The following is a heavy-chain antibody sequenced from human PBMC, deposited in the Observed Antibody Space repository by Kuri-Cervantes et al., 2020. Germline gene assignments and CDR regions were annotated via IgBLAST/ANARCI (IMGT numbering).Heavy chain of an antibody. CDR2: INPSGGGT. CDR3: ARGRRYCSGGSCYSLDY. V-gene: IGHV1-46*01. D-gene: IGHD2-15*01. J-gene: IGHJ4*02. Sequence: ASVKVSCKASGFTFTSSAVQWVRQAPGQGLEWMGIINPSGGGTSYAQKFQGRVTMTRDTSTSTVYMELSSLRSEDTAVYYCARGRRYCSGGSCYSLDYWGQGTLVTVSS. CDR1: GFTFTSSA.